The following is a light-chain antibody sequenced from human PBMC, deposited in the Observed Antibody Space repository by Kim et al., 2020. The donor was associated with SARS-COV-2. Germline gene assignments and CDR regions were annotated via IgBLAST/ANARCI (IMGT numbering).Light chain of an antibody. Sequence: TLNWQSNPTSLNKSNQNTVLAWSQQKPGPAPKLLIYWAFIRESRVSDRFSCSGSETDFTLTISSLQAEDVAVYYCQQYYSTPPSIGQVTKLEI. CDR3: QQYYSTPPS. V-gene: IGKV4-1*01. CDR2: WAF. CDR1: PTSLNKSNQNTV. J-gene: IGKJ2*03.